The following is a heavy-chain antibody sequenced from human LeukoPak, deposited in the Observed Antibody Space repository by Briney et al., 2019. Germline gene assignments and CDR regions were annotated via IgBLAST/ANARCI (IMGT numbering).Heavy chain of an antibody. J-gene: IGHJ6*03. CDR1: GGSISSSSYY. V-gene: IGHV4-39*07. Sequence: PSETLSLTCTVSGGSISSSSYYWGWIRQPPGKGLEWIGSIYYSGSTYYNPSLKSRVTISVDTSKNQFSLKLSSVTAADTAVYYCARVSRAARLDYYYYMDVWGKGTTVTVSS. D-gene: IGHD6-6*01. CDR2: IYYSGST. CDR3: ARVSRAARLDYYYYMDV.